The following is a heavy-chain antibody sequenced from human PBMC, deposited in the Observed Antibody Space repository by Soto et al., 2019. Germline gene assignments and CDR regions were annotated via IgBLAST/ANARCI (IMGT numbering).Heavy chain of an antibody. CDR2: ISGSGGST. CDR1: GFTFSSYA. CDR3: AKDAPPWGVTPYYYYGMDV. Sequence: GGSLRLSCAASGFTFSSYAMSWVRQAPGKGLEWVSAISGSGGSTYYADSVKGRFTISRDNSKNTLYLQMNSLRDEDTAVYYCAKDAPPWGVTPYYYYGMDVWGQGTTVTVSS. D-gene: IGHD3-10*01. V-gene: IGHV3-23*01. J-gene: IGHJ6*02.